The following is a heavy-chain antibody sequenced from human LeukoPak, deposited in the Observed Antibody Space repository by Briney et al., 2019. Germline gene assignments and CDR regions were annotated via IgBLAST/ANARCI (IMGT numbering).Heavy chain of an antibody. D-gene: IGHD3-22*01. V-gene: IGHV4-4*07. CDR1: GGSIRGYY. Sequence: SETLSLTCTVSGGSIRGYYWSWIRPPAGKGLELIGRIYTSGSTNYNPSLKSRVAMSLDTSKNQFSLKLSSVTAADTAVYYCARPGPVYDSSGYYYDAFDIWGQGTTVTVSS. CDR3: ARPGPVYDSSGYYYDAFDI. J-gene: IGHJ3*02. CDR2: IYTSGST.